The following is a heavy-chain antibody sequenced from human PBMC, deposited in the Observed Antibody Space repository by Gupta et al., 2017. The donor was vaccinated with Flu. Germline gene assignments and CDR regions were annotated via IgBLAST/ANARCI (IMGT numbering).Heavy chain of an antibody. Sequence: QVQLQQWGAGLLKPSETLSLTCAVYGGSFCGYYWSWVRQPPGKGLEWLGEINHSGSTNYNPSLKSRVTISVDTSKNQFSLKLSSVTAADTAVYYCARVLYCGGDCYRRRPFDPWGQGTLVTVSS. CDR2: INHSGST. D-gene: IGHD2-21*02. J-gene: IGHJ5*02. CDR1: GGSFCGYY. V-gene: IGHV4-34*01. CDR3: ARVLYCGGDCYRRRPFDP.